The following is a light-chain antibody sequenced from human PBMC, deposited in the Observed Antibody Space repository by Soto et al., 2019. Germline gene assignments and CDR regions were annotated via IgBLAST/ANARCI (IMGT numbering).Light chain of an antibody. CDR2: AAS. CDR1: QGISNF. Sequence: DIQMTQSPSSLSASVGDRVTITCRASQGISNFLAWYQQKPGKVPKLLIYAASTLQSGVPSRFSGSVSGTDFTLTISSLQPADVAYYYCQKYHSAPSLTFGGGTKVEIK. V-gene: IGKV1-27*01. J-gene: IGKJ4*01. CDR3: QKYHSAPSLT.